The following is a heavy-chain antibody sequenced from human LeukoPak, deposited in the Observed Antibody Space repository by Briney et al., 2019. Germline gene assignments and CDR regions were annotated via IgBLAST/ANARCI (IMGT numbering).Heavy chain of an antibody. J-gene: IGHJ5*02. D-gene: IGHD6-19*01. CDR1: GFTFSSYA. V-gene: IGHV3-23*01. CDR2: ISGSGGST. CDR3: AKDTASSGWYP. Sequence: GGSLRFSCAASGFTFSSYAMSWVRQAPGKGLEWVSAISGSGGSTYYADSVKGRFTISRDNSKNTLYLQMNSLRAEDTAVYYCAKDTASSGWYPWGQGTLVTVSS.